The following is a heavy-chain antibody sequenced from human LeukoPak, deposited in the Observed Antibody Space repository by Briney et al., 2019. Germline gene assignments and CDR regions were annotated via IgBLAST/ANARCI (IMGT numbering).Heavy chain of an antibody. CDR3: ATSYVWGSYRPNPFDY. J-gene: IGHJ4*02. Sequence: GASVKVSCKASGYTFTGYYMHWVRQAPGQGLEWMGWINPNSGGTNYAQKFQGRVTMTRDTSISTAYMELSRLRPDDTAVYYCATSYVWGSYRPNPFDYWGQGTLVTVSS. D-gene: IGHD3-16*02. CDR1: GYTFTGYY. CDR2: INPNSGGT. V-gene: IGHV1-2*02.